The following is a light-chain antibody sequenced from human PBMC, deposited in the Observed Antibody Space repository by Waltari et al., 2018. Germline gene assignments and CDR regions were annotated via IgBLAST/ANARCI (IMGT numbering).Light chain of an antibody. J-gene: IGKJ1*01. CDR1: QAIRSNY. V-gene: IGKV3-20*01. Sequence: EIVLTQSPGTLSLSPGERATLSCRASQAIRSNYLAWYQQKPGQAPRLLIYGASNRAPGIPARFSGSGSGADCTLTISRLEPEDFAVYYCHQYHTSSWTFGQGTKVEIK. CDR3: HQYHTSSWT. CDR2: GAS.